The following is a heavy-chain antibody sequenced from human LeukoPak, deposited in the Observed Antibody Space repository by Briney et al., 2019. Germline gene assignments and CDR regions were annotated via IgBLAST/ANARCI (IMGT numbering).Heavy chain of an antibody. CDR3: ANMVRGVIMNY. J-gene: IGHJ4*02. Sequence: HTGGSLRLSCAASGFTFSSYAMTWVRQAPGKGLEWVSSVSGSGGGTYYADPVKGRFTISRDNSKNTLYLQMNSLRAEDTAVYYCANMVRGVIMNYWGQGTLVTVSS. D-gene: IGHD3-10*01. V-gene: IGHV3-23*01. CDR1: GFTFSSYA. CDR2: VSGSGGGT.